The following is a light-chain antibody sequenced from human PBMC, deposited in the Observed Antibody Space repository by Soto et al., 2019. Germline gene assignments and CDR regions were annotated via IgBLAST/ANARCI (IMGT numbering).Light chain of an antibody. CDR1: QSISNW. CDR2: EAS. CDR3: QQYHSYWT. Sequence: IHMTQSPSTLSASVGDRLTITCRASQSISNWLAWYQQKPGKAPKLLIYEASSLQSGVPSRFSGSGSGTKFTLTISSLQPDDFATYYCQQYHSYWTFGQGTKVDIK. V-gene: IGKV1-5*03. J-gene: IGKJ1*01.